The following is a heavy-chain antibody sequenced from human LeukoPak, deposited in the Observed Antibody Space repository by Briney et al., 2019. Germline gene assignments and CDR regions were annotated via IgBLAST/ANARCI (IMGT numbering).Heavy chain of an antibody. Sequence: GASVKVSCKASGYTFTSYDINWVRQATGQGLEWMGWMNPNSGNTGYAQKFQGRVTMTRNTSISTAYMELSSLRSEDTAVYYCARGDHDFRSGYSLYYFDYWGQGTLVTVSS. CDR3: ARGDHDFRSGYSLYYFDY. D-gene: IGHD3-3*01. CDR1: GYTFTSYD. J-gene: IGHJ4*02. CDR2: MNPNSGNT. V-gene: IGHV1-8*02.